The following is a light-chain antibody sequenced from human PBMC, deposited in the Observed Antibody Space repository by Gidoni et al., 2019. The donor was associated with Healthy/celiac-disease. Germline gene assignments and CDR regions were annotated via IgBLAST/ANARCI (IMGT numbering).Light chain of an antibody. V-gene: IGKV1-6*01. J-gene: IGKJ2*01. CDR3: LQDYNDPRT. Sequence: ALQMTSSPSSLSASVGDRVTITCRASQGIRNDLGWYQQKPGKAPQLLLYAASSLQSGVPSMYIDSGSGRDFIRIISSRQQEDYATYYCLQDYNDPRTFGQGTKLEIK. CDR1: QGIRND. CDR2: AAS.